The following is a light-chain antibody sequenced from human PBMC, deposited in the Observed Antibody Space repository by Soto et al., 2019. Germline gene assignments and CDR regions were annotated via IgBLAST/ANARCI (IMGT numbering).Light chain of an antibody. CDR2: EVS. Sequence: QSALTQPPSASGSPGQSVAISCTGTSSDVGAYNYVSWYQQFPGKVPKLMIYEVSKRPSGVPDRFSGSKSGNTASLTVSGLQAEDEGDYFCSSYAGTNRVVFGGGTKLTVL. J-gene: IGLJ3*02. CDR3: SSYAGTNRVV. CDR1: SSDVGAYNY. V-gene: IGLV2-8*01.